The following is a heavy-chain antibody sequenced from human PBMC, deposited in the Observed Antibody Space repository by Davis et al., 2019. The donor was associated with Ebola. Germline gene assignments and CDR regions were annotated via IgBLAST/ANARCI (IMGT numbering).Heavy chain of an antibody. D-gene: IGHD3-22*01. J-gene: IGHJ1*01. Sequence: GESLKISCATPGFNFNSYWMSWVRQAPGKGLEWVANIKQDGSETYYLDSVKGRFTISRDNAKRSLFLHMTGLRAEDTALYYCARDPGVGTASSGTSFWGQGTLVTVSS. V-gene: IGHV3-7*01. CDR3: ARDPGVGTASSGTSF. CDR2: IKQDGSET. CDR1: GFNFNSYW.